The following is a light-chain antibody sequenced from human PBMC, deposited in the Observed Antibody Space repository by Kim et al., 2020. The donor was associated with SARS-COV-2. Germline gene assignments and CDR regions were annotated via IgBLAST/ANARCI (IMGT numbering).Light chain of an antibody. CDR3: QVWDSSSDHRVV. J-gene: IGLJ2*01. V-gene: IGLV3-21*04. Sequence: PGKTARVYCGGNSIGSKSVHWYQQKPGQAPVLVIYYDNDRPSGIPERFSGSNSGNTATLTISRVEAGDEADYYCQVWDSSSDHRVVFGGGTQLTVL. CDR1: SIGSKS. CDR2: YDN.